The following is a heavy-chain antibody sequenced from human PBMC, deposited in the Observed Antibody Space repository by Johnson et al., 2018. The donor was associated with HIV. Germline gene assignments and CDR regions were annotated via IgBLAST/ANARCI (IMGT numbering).Heavy chain of an antibody. Sequence: QVQLVESGGGVVQPGRSLRLSCAASGFAFSNFGMHWVRQAPGKGLEWVAATSYDGNNKYYTDSVKGRFTISRDNAKNSLYLQMNSLRAEDTAVYYCARSFRDYEEDTFDIWGQGTMVTVSS. V-gene: IGHV3-30*03. CDR2: TSYDGNNK. D-gene: IGHD4-17*01. CDR1: GFAFSNFG. CDR3: ARSFRDYEEDTFDI. J-gene: IGHJ3*02.